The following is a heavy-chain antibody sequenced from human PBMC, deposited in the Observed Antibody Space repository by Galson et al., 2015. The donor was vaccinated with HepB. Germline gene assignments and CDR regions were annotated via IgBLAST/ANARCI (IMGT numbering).Heavy chain of an antibody. CDR1: GFTFTSYD. V-gene: IGHV3-23*01. D-gene: IGHD2-2*01. J-gene: IGHJ5*02. CDR3: ASYRVTAGRWFDP. CDR2: IDTSGGHT. Sequence: SLRLSCAASGFTFTSYDMTWVRQAPGKGLEWVSVIDTSGGHTYYADSVKGRFTISRDNSKSTLSLQMNSRRVEDTAIYYCASYRVTAGRWFDPWGQGTLVTVSS.